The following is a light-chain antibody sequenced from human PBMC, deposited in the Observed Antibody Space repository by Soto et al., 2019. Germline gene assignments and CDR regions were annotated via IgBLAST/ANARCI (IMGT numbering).Light chain of an antibody. CDR1: QSVSSN. J-gene: IGKJ5*01. Sequence: IVMKQSPATLSVSPGERATLSCRASQSVSSNLAWYQQKTGPAPSLLIYGASTRATGIPARFSGSGSGTEFTLTINSLQAEDCAGYSCQQYYNWPRTLGQGTRL. CDR3: QQYYNWPRT. V-gene: IGKV3-15*01. CDR2: GAS.